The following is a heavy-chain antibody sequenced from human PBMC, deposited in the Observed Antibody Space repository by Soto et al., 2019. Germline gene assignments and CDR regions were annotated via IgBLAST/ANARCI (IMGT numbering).Heavy chain of an antibody. CDR2: ISYDGRDE. V-gene: IGHV3-30*04. Sequence: QVQLVESGGGVVQPGRSLRLSCTASGFTFSNYAIHWVRQAPGKGLEWVALISYDGRDEYYADSVKGRFTISRDNSKNTLYLQMNRLRAEETGMFYCARDSRTDGYKYDYFDYWGQGTLVTVSS. CDR3: ARDSRTDGYKYDYFDY. CDR1: GFTFSNYA. J-gene: IGHJ4*02. D-gene: IGHD5-12*01.